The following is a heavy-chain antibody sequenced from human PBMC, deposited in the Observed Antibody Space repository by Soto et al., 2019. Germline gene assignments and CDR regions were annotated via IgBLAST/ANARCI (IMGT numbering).Heavy chain of an antibody. CDR3: AKQYCSSTSCYLGPFDP. D-gene: IGHD2-2*01. J-gene: IGHJ5*02. CDR2: ISGSGGST. Sequence: ESGGGLVQPGGSLRLSCAASGFTFSSYAMSWVRQAPGKGLEWVSAISGSGGSTYYADSVKGRFTISRDNSKNTLYLQMNSLRAEDTAVYYCAKQYCSSTSCYLGPFDPWGQGTLVTVSS. V-gene: IGHV3-23*01. CDR1: GFTFSSYA.